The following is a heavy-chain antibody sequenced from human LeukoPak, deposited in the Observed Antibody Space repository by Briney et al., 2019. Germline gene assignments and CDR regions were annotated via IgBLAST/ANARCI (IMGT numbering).Heavy chain of an antibody. CDR2: INPNSGGT. V-gene: IGHV1-2*02. CDR3: AREAGGDYGDYYYYYMDV. CDR1: GYTFTGYY. D-gene: IGHD4-17*01. Sequence: ASVKVSCKASGYTFTGYYMHWVRQAPGQGLEWMGWINPNSGGTNYAQKFQGRVTMTRDTSISTAYMELRSLRSDDTAVYYCAREAGGDYGDYYYYYMDVWGKGTTVTVSS. J-gene: IGHJ6*03.